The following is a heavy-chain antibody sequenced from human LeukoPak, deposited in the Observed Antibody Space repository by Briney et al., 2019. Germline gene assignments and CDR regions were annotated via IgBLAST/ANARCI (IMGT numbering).Heavy chain of an antibody. CDR2: IYYSGST. D-gene: IGHD3-10*01. V-gene: IGHV4-39*01. Sequence: PPETLSLTCTVSGGSISSSSYYWGWIRQPPGKGLEWIGSIYYSGSTYYNPSLKSRVTISVDTSKNQFSLKLSSVTAADTAVYYCARSNGYGEYNDYWGQGTLVTVSS. CDR1: GGSISSSSYY. J-gene: IGHJ4*02. CDR3: ARSNGYGEYNDY.